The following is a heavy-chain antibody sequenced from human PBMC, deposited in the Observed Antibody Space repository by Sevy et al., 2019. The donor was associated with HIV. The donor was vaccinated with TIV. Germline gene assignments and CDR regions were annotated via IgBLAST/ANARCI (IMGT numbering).Heavy chain of an antibody. D-gene: IGHD6-25*01. J-gene: IGHJ1*01. Sequence: GGSLRLSCTASGFTLSSYGMHWVRQAPGKGLEWVAVISYDGSNKYYADSVKGRFTISRDNSKNTLYLQMNSLRAEDTAVYYCARTMRLQLHWGYFQHWGQGTLVTVSS. CDR1: GFTLSSYG. CDR2: ISYDGSNK. V-gene: IGHV3-30*03. CDR3: ARTMRLQLHWGYFQH.